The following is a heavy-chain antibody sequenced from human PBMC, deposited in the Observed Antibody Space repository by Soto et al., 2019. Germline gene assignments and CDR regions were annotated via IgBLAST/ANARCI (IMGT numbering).Heavy chain of an antibody. V-gene: IGHV4-34*01. CDR1: GGSFSGYY. CDR3: ARHGGYYFDY. J-gene: IGHJ4*02. D-gene: IGHD3-16*01. CDR2: IGHGGGT. Sequence: QVQLQQWGAGLLKPSETLSVTCAVYGGSFSGYYWSWIRQPPGKGLEWIGEIGHGGGTIYNLSLETRVTISEDSSNNQFSLKVNSVTAADTAVYYCARHGGYYFDYWGQGAPVTVSS.